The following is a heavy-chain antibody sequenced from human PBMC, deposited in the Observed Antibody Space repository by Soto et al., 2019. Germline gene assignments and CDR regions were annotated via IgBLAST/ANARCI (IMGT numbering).Heavy chain of an antibody. D-gene: IGHD3-22*01. CDR3: ARAEMDYYDSSGSPGDY. V-gene: IGHV1-3*01. J-gene: IGHJ4*02. CDR2: INAGNGNT. CDR1: GYTFTSYA. Sequence: AASVKVSCKASGYTFTSYAMHWVRQAPGQRLEWMGWINAGNGNTKYSQKFQGRVTITRDTSASTAYMELSSLRSEDTAVYYCARAEMDYYDSSGSPGDYWGQGTLVTVSS.